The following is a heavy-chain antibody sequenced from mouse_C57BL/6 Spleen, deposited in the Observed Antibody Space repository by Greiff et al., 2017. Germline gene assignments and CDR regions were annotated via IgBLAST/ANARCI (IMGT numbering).Heavy chain of an antibody. CDR3: ARNGSSYWYFDV. J-gene: IGHJ1*03. CDR2: INPYNGAT. V-gene: IGHV1-20*01. CDR1: GYSFTGYF. Sequence: EVQLVESGPELVKPGDSVKISCKASGYSFTGYFMNWVMQSHGKSLEWIGRINPYNGATFYNQKFKGKATLTVDKSSSTAHMELRSLTAEDSAVYYCARNGSSYWYFDVWGTGTTVTVSS. D-gene: IGHD1-1*01.